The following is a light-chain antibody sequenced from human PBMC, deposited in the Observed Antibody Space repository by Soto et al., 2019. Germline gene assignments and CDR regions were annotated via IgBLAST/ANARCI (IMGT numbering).Light chain of an antibody. V-gene: IGLV2-14*03. Sequence: QSVLTQPASVSVSPRQSITISCTGTSSDVGGYNYVSWYRQHPGKAPKFMIYDVSSRPSGVSNRFSGSKSGNTASLTISGLQAEDEADYYCCSYTTSNTRQIVFGTGTKVTVL. CDR3: CSYTTSNTRQIV. CDR1: SSDVGGYNY. CDR2: DVS. J-gene: IGLJ1*01.